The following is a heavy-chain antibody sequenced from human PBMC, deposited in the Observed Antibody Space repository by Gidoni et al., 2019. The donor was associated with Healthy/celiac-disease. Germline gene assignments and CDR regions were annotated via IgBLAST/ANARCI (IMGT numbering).Heavy chain of an antibody. Sequence: LHLQESGPALVKPSETLSLTCTVSGGSISSSSYYWGWIRPPPGKGLEWIGSIYYSGSTYYNPSIKSRVTISVDTSKNQFSMKLSSVTAADTAVYYCARVPLTLGYYYGMDVWGQGTTVTVSS. D-gene: IGHD7-27*01. J-gene: IGHJ6*02. CDR1: GGSISSSSYY. CDR2: IYYSGST. CDR3: ARVPLTLGYYYGMDV. V-gene: IGHV4-39*07.